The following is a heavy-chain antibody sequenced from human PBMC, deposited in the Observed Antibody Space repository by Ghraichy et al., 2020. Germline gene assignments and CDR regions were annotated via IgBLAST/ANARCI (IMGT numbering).Heavy chain of an antibody. CDR1: GFTFSSYG. CDR2: IRYDGSNK. D-gene: IGHD3-22*01. Sequence: GGSLRLSCAASGFTFSSYGMHWVRQAPGKGLEWVAFIRYDGSNKYYADSVKGRFTISRDNSKNTLYLQMNSLRAEDTAVYYCAKVDSSGLVYYYGMDVWGQGTTVTVSS. CDR3: AKVDSSGLVYYYGMDV. J-gene: IGHJ6*02. V-gene: IGHV3-30*02.